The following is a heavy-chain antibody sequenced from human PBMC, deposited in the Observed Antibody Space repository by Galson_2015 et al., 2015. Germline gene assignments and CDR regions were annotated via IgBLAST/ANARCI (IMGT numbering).Heavy chain of an antibody. Sequence: SLRLSCAASGFTFSSYWMNWVRQAPGKGLVWVSRINSDRGSTSYADSVKGRFAISRDNAKNTLYLQMNSLRAEDTAVYYCARMVNSEGFCWGQGTLVTVSS. CDR2: INSDRGST. J-gene: IGHJ4*02. CDR3: ARMVNSEGFC. CDR1: GFTFSSYW. D-gene: IGHD5-18*01. V-gene: IGHV3-74*01.